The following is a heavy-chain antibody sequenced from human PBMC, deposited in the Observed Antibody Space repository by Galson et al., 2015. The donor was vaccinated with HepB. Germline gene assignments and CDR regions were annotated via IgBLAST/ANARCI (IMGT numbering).Heavy chain of an antibody. J-gene: IGHJ4*02. Sequence: QSGAEVKKPGESLKISCKGSGYRFSSYWIGWVRQMPGKGLEWMGIIYPGDSDIRYSPSFEGQVTISADKSISTAYLQWRSLKASDSAMYYCARHVPEGAKRSLDYWGQGTLVTVSS. CDR2: IYPGDSDI. D-gene: IGHD3-16*01. CDR3: ARHVPEGAKRSLDY. V-gene: IGHV5-51*01. CDR1: GYRFSSYW.